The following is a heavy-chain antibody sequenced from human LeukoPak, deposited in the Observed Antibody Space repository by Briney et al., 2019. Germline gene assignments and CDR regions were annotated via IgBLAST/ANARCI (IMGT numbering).Heavy chain of an antibody. CDR1: GFTFDDYA. CDR2: ISWNSGSI. Sequence: GGSLRLSCAASGFTFDDYAMHWVRQAPGKGLEWVSGISWNSGSIGYADSVKGRFTISRDNAKNSLYLQMNSLRAEDTALYYCATLQAPLDYRGQGTLVTVSS. CDR3: ATLQAPLDY. D-gene: IGHD4-11*01. V-gene: IGHV3-9*01. J-gene: IGHJ4*02.